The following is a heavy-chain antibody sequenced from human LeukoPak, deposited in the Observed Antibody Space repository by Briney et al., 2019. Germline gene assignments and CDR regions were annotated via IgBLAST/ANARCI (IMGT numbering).Heavy chain of an antibody. CDR1: GFTFSNYA. Sequence: GGSLRLSCAASGFTFSNYAMSWVRQAPGKGLEWVSGISGTGGSTYYAASVNGRFTTSRDNSRTTLYLQMNSLRVEHTAVYCCAKSIGNTMVRGVSYHYYGMDVWGQGTTVTVSS. CDR2: ISGTGGST. J-gene: IGHJ6*02. V-gene: IGHV3-23*01. CDR3: AKSIGNTMVRGVSYHYYGMDV. D-gene: IGHD3-10*01.